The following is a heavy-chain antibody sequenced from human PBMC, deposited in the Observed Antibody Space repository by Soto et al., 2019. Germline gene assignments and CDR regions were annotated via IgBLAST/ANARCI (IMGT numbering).Heavy chain of an antibody. CDR1: GFIFSGSA. CDR2: ILSKAGNYAT. V-gene: IGHV3-73*01. J-gene: IGHJ4*02. CDR3: IRGGSPYYYDY. Sequence: PGGSLRLSCAACGFIFSGSAVHWVRQASGKGLEWVGRILSKAGNYATAYPASMKGRFTISRDDSENTAFLQMNSLKTEDTAVYYCIRGGSPYYYDYWGQGTLVTVSS.